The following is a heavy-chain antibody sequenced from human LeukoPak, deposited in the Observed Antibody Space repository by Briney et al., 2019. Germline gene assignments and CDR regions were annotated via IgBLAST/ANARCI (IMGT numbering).Heavy chain of an antibody. D-gene: IGHD3-10*01. CDR3: TRDLDGSGNYHWFDP. CDR2: INGDGSTT. CDR1: GFTFSGYW. V-gene: IGHV3-74*01. J-gene: IGHJ5*02. Sequence: HGGSLRLSCAASGFTFSGYWMHWVRQAPGEGLVWVSRINGDGSTTGYADSVKGRFTISRDNAKNTLYLQINSLRAEDTAVYYCTRDLDGSGNYHWFDPWGQGTLVTVSS.